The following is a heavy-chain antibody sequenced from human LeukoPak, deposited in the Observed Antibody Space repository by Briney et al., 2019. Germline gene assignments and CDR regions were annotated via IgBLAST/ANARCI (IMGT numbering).Heavy chain of an antibody. D-gene: IGHD6-19*01. CDR2: IYTSGST. J-gene: IGHJ4*02. V-gene: IGHV4-4*07. CDR3: ARSGYSSGPDDY. CDR1: GGSISSYY. Sequence: SETLSLTCTVSGGSISSYYWSWIRQPAGKGLEWIGRIYTSGSTNYNPPLKSRVTMSVDTSKNQFSLKLSSVTAADTAVYYCARSGYSSGPDDYWGQGTLVTVSS.